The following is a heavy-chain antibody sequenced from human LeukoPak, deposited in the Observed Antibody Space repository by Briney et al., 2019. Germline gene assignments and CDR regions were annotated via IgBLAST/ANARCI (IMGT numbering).Heavy chain of an antibody. V-gene: IGHV3-23*01. CDR3: AGGWDYYDSSGIDY. J-gene: IGHJ4*02. CDR2: ISGSGGST. D-gene: IGHD3-22*01. Sequence: PGGSLRLSCAASGFAFSSYAMSWVRQAPGKGLEWVSAISGSGGSTYYADSVKGRFTISRDNSKNTLYLQMNSLRAEDTAVYYCAGGWDYYDSSGIDYWGQGTLVTVSS. CDR1: GFAFSSYA.